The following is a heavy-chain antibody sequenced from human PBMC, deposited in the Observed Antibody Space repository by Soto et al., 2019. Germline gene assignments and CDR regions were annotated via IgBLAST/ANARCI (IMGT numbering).Heavy chain of an antibody. Sequence: QVQLVESGGGLVKPGGSLRLSCAASGFTFSDYYMSWIRQAPGKGLEWVSYISSSDNIIYYADSVKGRFTISQDNAKNSLYLQVNSLRAEDTAVYYCARDLGYYDSSGYFDYWGQGTLVTVSS. CDR1: GFTFSDYY. CDR3: ARDLGYYDSSGYFDY. CDR2: ISSSDNII. D-gene: IGHD3-22*01. V-gene: IGHV3-11*01. J-gene: IGHJ4*02.